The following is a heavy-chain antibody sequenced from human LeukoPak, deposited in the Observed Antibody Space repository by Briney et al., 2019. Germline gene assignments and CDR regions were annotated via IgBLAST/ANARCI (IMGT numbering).Heavy chain of an antibody. CDR1: GFTFSSYW. CDR2: IKQDGSEK. J-gene: IGHJ4*02. D-gene: IGHD1-26*01. V-gene: IGHV3-7*03. Sequence: GGSLRLSCAASGFTFSSYWMSWVRQAPGKGLEWVANIKQDGSEKYYLDSVKGRFTISRDNAKNSLYLQMNSLRAEDTAVYYCASPAGATHKGTVDYWGQGTLVTVSS. CDR3: ASPAGATHKGTVDY.